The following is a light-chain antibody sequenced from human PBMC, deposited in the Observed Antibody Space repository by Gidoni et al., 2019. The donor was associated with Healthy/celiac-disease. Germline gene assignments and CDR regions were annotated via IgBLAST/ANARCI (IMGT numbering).Light chain of an antibody. J-gene: IGLJ2*01. V-gene: IGLV2-14*01. Sequence: QSALTHPASVSGSPGQSITISCTGTSSDVGGYNYVSWYQQHPGKAPKLMSYKVSNRPSGVSNRFSGSKSGNTASLTISGLQAEDEADYYCSSYTSSSTVVFGGGTKLTVL. CDR2: KVS. CDR3: SSYTSSSTVV. CDR1: SSDVGGYNY.